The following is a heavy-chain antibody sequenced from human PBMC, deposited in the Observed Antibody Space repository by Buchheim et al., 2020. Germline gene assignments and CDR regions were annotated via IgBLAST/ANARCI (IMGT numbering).Heavy chain of an antibody. CDR3: AKGQKNYFGY. Sequence: QVQLVESGGGVVQPGRSLRLSCAASGFTFSSYAMHWVRQAPGKGLEWVAVISYDGSNKYYADSVKGRFTIYRDNSKNTLYLQMNSLRAEDTAVYYCAKGQKNYFGYWGQGTL. CDR2: ISYDGSNK. CDR1: GFTFSSYA. J-gene: IGHJ4*02. V-gene: IGHV3-30-3*01.